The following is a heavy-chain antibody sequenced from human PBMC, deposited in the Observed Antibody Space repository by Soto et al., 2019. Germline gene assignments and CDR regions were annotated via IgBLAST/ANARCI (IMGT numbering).Heavy chain of an antibody. J-gene: IGHJ4*02. CDR2: INPSTGGT. V-gene: IGHV1-2*02. CDR1: GYSFTGYY. CDR3: ARDVFSAADDY. Sequence: ASVKVSCKTSGYSFTGYYVHWVRQAPGQGLEWMGWINPSTGGTNYAQKFQGRVTMTRDTSISTAYMELSRVTSDDTAMYYCARDVFSAADDYWGQGTLVTVSS. D-gene: IGHD6-13*01.